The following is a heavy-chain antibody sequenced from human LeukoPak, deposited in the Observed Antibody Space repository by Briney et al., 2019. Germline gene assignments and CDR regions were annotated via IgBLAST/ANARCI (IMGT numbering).Heavy chain of an antibody. D-gene: IGHD1-26*01. J-gene: IGHJ4*02. CDR3: ATADWESFYFDS. V-gene: IGHV4-31*03. CDR2: TSYSECT. Sequence: SETLSLTCTVSGGSVSRGGYYWNWIRQDPGKGLEWIGFTSYSECTYYNPSLMSRMTISVDSSQNQFTLKMRDVTAADTAVYFCATADWESFYFDSWGQGDRVAVSA. CDR1: GGSVSRGGYY.